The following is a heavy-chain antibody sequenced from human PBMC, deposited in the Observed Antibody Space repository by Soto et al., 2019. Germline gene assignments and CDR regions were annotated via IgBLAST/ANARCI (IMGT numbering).Heavy chain of an antibody. V-gene: IGHV3-9*01. CDR3: ARAGYCSGGSCYPYYFDY. J-gene: IGHJ4*02. D-gene: IGHD2-15*01. CDR2: ISWNSGSI. Sequence: LRQALGTGLEWVSGISWNSGSIGYADSVKGRFTISRDNAKNSLYLQMNSLRAEDTALYYCARAGYCSGGSCYPYYFDYWGQGTLVTVSS.